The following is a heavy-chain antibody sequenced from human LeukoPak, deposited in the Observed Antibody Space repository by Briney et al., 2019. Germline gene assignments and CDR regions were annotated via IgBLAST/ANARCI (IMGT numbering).Heavy chain of an antibody. Sequence: PSETLSLTCTVSGGSISSYYWSWIRQPPGKGLEWIGYIYYSGSTNYNPSLKSRVTISVDTSKNQFSLKLSSVTAADTAVYYCARVPPRFHDILTGYYPDYAFDIWGQGTMVTVSS. CDR3: ARVPPRFHDILTGYYPDYAFDI. J-gene: IGHJ3*02. D-gene: IGHD3-9*01. CDR1: GGSISSYY. CDR2: IYYSGST. V-gene: IGHV4-59*01.